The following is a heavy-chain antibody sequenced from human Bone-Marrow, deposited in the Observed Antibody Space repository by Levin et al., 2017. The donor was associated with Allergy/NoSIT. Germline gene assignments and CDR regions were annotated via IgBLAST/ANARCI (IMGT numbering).Heavy chain of an antibody. D-gene: IGHD1-1*01. J-gene: IGHJ4*02. V-gene: IGHV3-30*18. CDR3: AKERGGTTLARFDY. Sequence: GGSLRLSCAASGFTFSSYGMHWVRQAPGKGLEWVAVISYDGSNKYYADSVKGRFTISRDNSKNTLYLQMNSLRAEDTAVYYCAKERGGTTLARFDYWGQGTLVTVSS. CDR1: GFTFSSYG. CDR2: ISYDGSNK.